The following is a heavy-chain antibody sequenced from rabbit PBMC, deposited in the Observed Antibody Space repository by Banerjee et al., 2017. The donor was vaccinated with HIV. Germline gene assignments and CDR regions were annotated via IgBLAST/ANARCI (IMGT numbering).Heavy chain of an antibody. J-gene: IGHJ6*01. D-gene: IGHD4-1*01. CDR1: GFSFSSSYW. Sequence: QEQLEESGGDLVKPEGSLTPTCTASGFSFSSSYWICWVRQAPGKGLEWIACIDAGTSGSTYYANWAKGRFTISKTSSTTVTLQMTSLTVANTATYFCAREKDGDYSNWDLWGPGTLVTVS. CDR3: AREKDGDYSNWDL. CDR2: IDAGTSGST. V-gene: IGHV1S45*01.